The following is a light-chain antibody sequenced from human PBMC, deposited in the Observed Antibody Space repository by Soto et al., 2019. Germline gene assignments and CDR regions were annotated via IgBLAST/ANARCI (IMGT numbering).Light chain of an antibody. CDR3: QHYNSYSEA. CDR1: QSISSW. J-gene: IGKJ1*01. V-gene: IGKV1-5*03. CDR2: KAS. Sequence: DIQMTQSPSTLSASVGDRVTVTCRASQSISSWLAWYQQKAGKAPKLLIYKASALESGVPSRFSGSASGTEFTLTITSLQPEDFATYYCQHYNSYSEAFGQGTKVDIK.